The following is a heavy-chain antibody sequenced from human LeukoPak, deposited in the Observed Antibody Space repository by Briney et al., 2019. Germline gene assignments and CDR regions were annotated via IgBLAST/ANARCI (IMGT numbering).Heavy chain of an antibody. Sequence: PGGSLRLSCAASGFTFTKALMSWVRQAPGKGLEWVGHINPSSDGGTTDYDAHVKGRFSISRDDSKNTLHLQMNRMKTEDTAVYYCTTGTWIQLWLADYWGQGTLVTVSS. J-gene: IGHJ4*02. CDR1: GFTFTKAL. CDR2: INPSSDGGTT. D-gene: IGHD5-18*01. V-gene: IGHV3-15*01. CDR3: TTGTWIQLWLADY.